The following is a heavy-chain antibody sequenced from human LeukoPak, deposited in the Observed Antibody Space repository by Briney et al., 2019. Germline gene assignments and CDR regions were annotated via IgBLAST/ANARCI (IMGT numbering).Heavy chain of an antibody. CDR1: GFTFSSYS. J-gene: IGHJ6*03. V-gene: IGHV3-48*01. D-gene: IGHD3-9*01. CDR3: XXXXXILTGYWNYYYYMDV. Sequence: GGSLRLSCAASGFTFSSYSMNWVRQAPGKGLEWVSYISSSSSTIYYADSVKGRFTISRDNAKNSLYLQMNSLRAEDTAVYYCXXXXXILTGYWNYYYYMDVWGKGTTVTVSS. CDR2: ISSSSSTI.